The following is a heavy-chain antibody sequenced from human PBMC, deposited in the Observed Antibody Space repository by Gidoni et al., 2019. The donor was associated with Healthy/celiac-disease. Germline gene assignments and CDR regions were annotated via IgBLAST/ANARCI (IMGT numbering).Heavy chain of an antibody. V-gene: IGHV3-30*19. D-gene: IGHD6-13*01. CDR2: ISYDGSNK. CDR1: YG. CDR3: ARIRGSHGSSFVDNWFDP. J-gene: IGHJ5*02. Sequence: YGMHWVRQAPGKGLEWVAVISYDGSNKYYADSVKGRFTISRDNSKNTLYLQMNSLRAEDTAVYYCARIRGSHGSSFVDNWFDPWGQGTLVTVSS.